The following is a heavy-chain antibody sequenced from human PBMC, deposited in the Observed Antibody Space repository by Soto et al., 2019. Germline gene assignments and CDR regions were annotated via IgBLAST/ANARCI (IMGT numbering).Heavy chain of an antibody. D-gene: IGHD2-2*01. V-gene: IGHV4-34*01. CDR3: ARADCTRCQNYGMDV. CDR1: GGSFRGYY. CDR2: INHSGST. Sequence: SETRSLTCAVYGGSFRGYYWSWIRQPPGKGLEWIWEINHSGSTNYNPSLKSRVTISVDTSKNQFSLKLSSVTAADTAVYYCARADCTRCQNYGMDVWGQGTTVTVSS. J-gene: IGHJ6*02.